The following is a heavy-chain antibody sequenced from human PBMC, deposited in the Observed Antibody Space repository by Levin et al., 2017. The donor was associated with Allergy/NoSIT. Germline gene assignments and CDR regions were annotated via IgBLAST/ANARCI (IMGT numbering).Heavy chain of an antibody. CDR1: GFTFSSYA. CDR3: ARDCTIFGVVIIPGFDY. J-gene: IGHJ4*02. V-gene: IGHV3-30-3*01. D-gene: IGHD3-3*01. CDR2: ISYDGSNK. Sequence: GESLKISCAASGFTFSSYAMHWVRQAPGKGLEWVAVISYDGSNKYYADSVKGRFTISRDNSKNTLYLQMNSLRAEDTAVYYCARDCTIFGVVIIPGFDYWGQGTLVTVSS.